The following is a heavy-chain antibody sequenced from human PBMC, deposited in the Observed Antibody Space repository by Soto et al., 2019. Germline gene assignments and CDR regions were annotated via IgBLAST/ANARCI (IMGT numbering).Heavy chain of an antibody. V-gene: IGHV5-10-1*01. Sequence: PGESLKISCKGSGYSFTSYWISWVRQMPGKGLEWMGRIDPSDSYTNYSPSFQGHVTISADKSISTAYLQWSSLKASDTAVYYCAREVLWFGELLHRMDVWGQGTTGTVS. CDR1: GYSFTSYW. J-gene: IGHJ6*02. D-gene: IGHD3-10*01. CDR3: AREVLWFGELLHRMDV. CDR2: IDPSDSYT.